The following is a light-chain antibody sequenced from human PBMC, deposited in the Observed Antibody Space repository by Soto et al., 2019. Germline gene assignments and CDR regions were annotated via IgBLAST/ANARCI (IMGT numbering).Light chain of an antibody. CDR3: TAWDNSLSGPL. Sequence: QSVLTQPPSASGTPGQRVTIFCSGSSSNIGSNYVYWYQQFPGAAPKLLIYRNNQRPSGVPDRFSGSKSGPSASLAISGVRSEDEADYYCTAWDNSLSGPLFGGGTKVTVL. CDR1: SSNIGSNY. J-gene: IGLJ2*01. V-gene: IGLV1-47*01. CDR2: RNN.